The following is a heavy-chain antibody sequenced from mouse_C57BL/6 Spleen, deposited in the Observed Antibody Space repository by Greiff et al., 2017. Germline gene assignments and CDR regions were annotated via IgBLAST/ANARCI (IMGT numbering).Heavy chain of an antibody. V-gene: IGHV5-9*01. CDR3: ARQAYDSRMDY. Sequence: EVKLVESGGGLVKPGGSLKLSCAASGFTFSSYTMSWVRQTPEKRLEWVATISGGGGNTYYPDSVKGRFTISRDNAKNTLYLQMSSLRSEDTALYYCARQAYDSRMDYWGQGTSVTVSS. CDR1: GFTFSSYT. D-gene: IGHD2-4*01. CDR2: ISGGGGNT. J-gene: IGHJ4*01.